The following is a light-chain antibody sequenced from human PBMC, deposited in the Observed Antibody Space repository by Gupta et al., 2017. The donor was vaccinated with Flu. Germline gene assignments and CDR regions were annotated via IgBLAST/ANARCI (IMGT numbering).Light chain of an antibody. CDR1: QSLLHSDGKTY. Sequence: DIVMTQTPLSLSVTPGQPASIYCKSSQSLLHSDGKTYLYWYLQTPGQPPQLLIYEVSNRVSGVPDRFSGSGCGKDVTLKSSSGEEEEVGGYYCQQNRHLPPITFGQGTXVEIK. CDR2: EVS. V-gene: IGKV2D-29*01. CDR3: QQNRHLPPIT. J-gene: IGKJ5*01.